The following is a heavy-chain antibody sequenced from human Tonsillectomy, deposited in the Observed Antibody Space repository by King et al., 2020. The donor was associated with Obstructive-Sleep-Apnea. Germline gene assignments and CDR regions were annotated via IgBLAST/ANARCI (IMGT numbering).Heavy chain of an antibody. V-gene: IGHV4-59*02. CDR2: IYYSGRT. CDR3: ARDRSGTYERGVYFDY. J-gene: IGHJ4*02. Sequence: QLQESGPGLVKPSETLSLTCTVSGVSVTSHYWSWIRQPPGKGLEWIGYIYYSGRTTYNPSLKSRVTMSVDTSKNQSSMKLTSVTAADTAVYYCARDRSGTYERGVYFDYGGQGTLVTVSS. CDR1: GVSVTSHY. D-gene: IGHD1-26*01.